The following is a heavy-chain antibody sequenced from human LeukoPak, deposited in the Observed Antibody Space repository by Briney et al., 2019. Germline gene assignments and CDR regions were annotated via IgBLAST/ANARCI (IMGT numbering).Heavy chain of an antibody. CDR1: GFTFSSYA. J-gene: IGHJ4*02. CDR3: AKGGKWDVAPFDY. V-gene: IGHV3-23*01. Sequence: GGSLRLSCAASGFTFSSYAMSWVRQAPGKGLEWVSAISGGGGSTYYADSVKGRFTISRDNSKNTLYLQVNSLRAEDTAVYYCAKGGKWDVAPFDYWGQGTLVTVSS. D-gene: IGHD1-26*01. CDR2: ISGGGGST.